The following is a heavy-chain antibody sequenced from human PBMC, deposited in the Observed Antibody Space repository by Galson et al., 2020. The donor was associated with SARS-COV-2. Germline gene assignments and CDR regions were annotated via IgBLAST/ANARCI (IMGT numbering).Heavy chain of an antibody. CDR1: GFSLSTSGMR. Sequence: SGPTLVKPTQTLTLTCTFSGFSLSTSGMRVSWIRQPPGKARECLPPIVREENKFYSTSLKTRLTISKDTSKNQVVLTMTNMDPVDTATYYCARELYDILAGYYYGMDVWGQGTTVTVSS. CDR3: ARELYDILAGYYYGMDV. V-gene: IGHV2-70*04. D-gene: IGHD3-9*01. CDR2: IVREENK. J-gene: IGHJ6*02.